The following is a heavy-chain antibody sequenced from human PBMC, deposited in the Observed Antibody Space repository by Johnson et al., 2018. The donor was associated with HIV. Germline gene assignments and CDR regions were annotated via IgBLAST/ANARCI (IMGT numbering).Heavy chain of an antibody. Sequence: QVQLVESGGGVVRPGGSLRLSCAASGFTFSSYGMHWVRQAPGKGLEWVTVISYDGTNKYYADSVKGRFTISRDNSKNTLYLQMNSLRAEDTAVYYCARDKANWGPSRDVGAFDIWGQGTMVTVSS. CDR2: ISYDGTNK. J-gene: IGHJ3*02. CDR3: ARDKANWGPSRDVGAFDI. D-gene: IGHD7-27*01. V-gene: IGHV3-30*03. CDR1: GFTFSSYG.